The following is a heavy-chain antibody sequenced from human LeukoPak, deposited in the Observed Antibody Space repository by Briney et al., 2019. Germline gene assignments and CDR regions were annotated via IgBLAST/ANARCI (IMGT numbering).Heavy chain of an antibody. V-gene: IGHV5-51*01. CDR2: IYPGDSDT. Sequence: ESLKISCKGSGYSFTSYWIGWVRQMPGKGLEWMGIIYPGDSDTRYSPSFQGQVTISADKSISTAYLQWSSLKASDTAMYYCARHLSWFGDYYYMDVWGKGTTVTISS. J-gene: IGHJ6*03. D-gene: IGHD3-10*01. CDR3: ARHLSWFGDYYYMDV. CDR1: GYSFTSYW.